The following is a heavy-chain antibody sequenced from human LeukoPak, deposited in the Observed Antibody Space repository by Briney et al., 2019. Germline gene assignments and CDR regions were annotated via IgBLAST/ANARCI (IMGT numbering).Heavy chain of an antibody. V-gene: IGHV3-15*01. CDR2: IKSKTDGGTT. CDR1: GFIFSNSW. CDR3: TTRNRRQLVRGFDY. J-gene: IGHJ4*02. Sequence: PGGSLRLSCAASGFIFSNSWMSWVRQAPGKGLEWVGRIKSKTDGGTTDYAAPVKGRFTISRDDSKNTLYLQMNSLKTEDTAVYYCTTRNRRQLVRGFDYWGQGTLVTVSS. D-gene: IGHD6-6*01.